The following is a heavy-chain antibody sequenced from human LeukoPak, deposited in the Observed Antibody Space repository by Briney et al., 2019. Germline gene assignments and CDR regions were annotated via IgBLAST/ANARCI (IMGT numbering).Heavy chain of an antibody. D-gene: IGHD2-2*01. CDR1: GGTFSSYA. V-gene: IGHV1-69*13. CDR3: ARDHRLQLENWFDP. J-gene: IGHJ5*02. CDR2: IIPIFGTA. Sequence: SVKVSCKASGGTFSSYAISWVRQAPGQGLEWMGGIIPIFGTAKYAQKFQGRVTITADESTSTAYMELSSLRSNDTAVYFCARDHRLQLENWFDPWGQGTLVTVSS.